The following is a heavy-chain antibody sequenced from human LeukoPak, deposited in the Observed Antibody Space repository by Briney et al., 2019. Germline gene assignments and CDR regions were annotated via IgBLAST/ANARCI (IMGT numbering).Heavy chain of an antibody. CDR2: IDYSGST. J-gene: IGHJ4*02. CDR3: ARYSYGSSRDY. CDR1: GGTISRYY. V-gene: IGHV4-59*01. D-gene: IGHD5-18*01. Sequence: SETLSLTCTVSGGTISRYYWSWIRQPPGKGLEWIAYIDYSGSTNYNPSLKSRLTISLDASKNRFSLKLSSVTAADTAVYYCARYSYGSSRDYWGQGTLVTVSS.